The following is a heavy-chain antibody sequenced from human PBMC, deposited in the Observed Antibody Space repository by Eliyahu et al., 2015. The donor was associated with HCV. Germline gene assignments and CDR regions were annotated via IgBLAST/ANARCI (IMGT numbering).Heavy chain of an antibody. V-gene: IGHV3-48*01. Sequence: EVQLVESGGGLVQPGGSLRLSCAASGFTFXSYSMNWVRQAPGKGLEWVSYISSSSSTIYYADSVKGRFTISRDNAKNSLYLQMNSLRAEDTAVYYCARDRGYYDSSGFDYWGQGTLVTVSS. D-gene: IGHD3-22*01. CDR2: ISSSSSTI. CDR3: ARDRGYYDSSGFDY. J-gene: IGHJ4*02. CDR1: GFTFXSYS.